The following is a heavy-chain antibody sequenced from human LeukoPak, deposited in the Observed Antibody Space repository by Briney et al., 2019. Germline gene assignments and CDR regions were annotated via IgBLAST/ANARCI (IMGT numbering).Heavy chain of an antibody. J-gene: IGHJ4*02. Sequence: GGSLRLSCAASGFTFSSYWMHWVRQAPGKGLEWVSRINSDGSSTNYADSVKGRFTISRDNAKNTLYLQMNSLRAEDTAVYYCARDRHYYSSGSYLDYWGQGTLVTVSS. CDR3: ARDRHYYSSGSYLDY. CDR1: GFTFSSYW. D-gene: IGHD3-10*01. CDR2: INSDGSST. V-gene: IGHV3-74*01.